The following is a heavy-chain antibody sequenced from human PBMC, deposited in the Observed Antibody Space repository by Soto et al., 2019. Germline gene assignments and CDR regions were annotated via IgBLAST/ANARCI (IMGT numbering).Heavy chain of an antibody. D-gene: IGHD6-19*01. Sequence: EVQVWESGGGLVQPGGSLRLSCEASGFTFSNCAMSWVRQAPGKGLELVSGISGTGRSTFYADSVKDRFTISRDNSKNTVYLQMSSLRAEDKAVYFCAKGNTSGWYFFDYWGQGTLVTVSS. V-gene: IGHV3-23*01. CDR3: AKGNTSGWYFFDY. CDR2: ISGTGRST. CDR1: GFTFSNCA. J-gene: IGHJ4*02.